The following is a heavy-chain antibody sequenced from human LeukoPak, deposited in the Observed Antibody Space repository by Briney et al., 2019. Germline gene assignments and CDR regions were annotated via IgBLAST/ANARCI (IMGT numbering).Heavy chain of an antibody. V-gene: IGHV3-23*01. CDR1: GFTFSSYA. CDR2: VSASGDST. CDR3: AKSHYYGSGSIDY. Sequence: GGSLRLSCAASGFTFSSYAMSWVRQAPGKGLAWISTVSASGDSTSYADSVKGRFTISRDNSKNALYLQVNSLRADDAALYYCAKSHYYGSGSIDYWGQGALVTVSS. J-gene: IGHJ4*02. D-gene: IGHD3-10*01.